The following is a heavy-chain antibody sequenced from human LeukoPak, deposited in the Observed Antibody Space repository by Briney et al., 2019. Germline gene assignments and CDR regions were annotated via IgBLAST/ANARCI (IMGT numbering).Heavy chain of an antibody. V-gene: IGHV1-46*01. CDR1: GYTXTSFY. Sequence: ASVKVSCKASGYTXTSFYMHGVRQAPGQGLEWMGIFNPSGSSTTYAQKFQGRVTMTRDTSTSIVYMELSSLGSEDTAVYYCARAGENYYDFYYWGQGTLVTVSS. CDR2: FNPSGSST. D-gene: IGHD1-26*01. J-gene: IGHJ4*02. CDR3: ARAGENYYDFYY.